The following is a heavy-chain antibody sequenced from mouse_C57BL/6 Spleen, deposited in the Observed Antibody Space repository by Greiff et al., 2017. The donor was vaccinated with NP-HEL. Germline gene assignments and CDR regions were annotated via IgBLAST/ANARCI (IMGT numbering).Heavy chain of an antibody. J-gene: IGHJ4*01. D-gene: IGHD2-2*01. CDR2: ISNLAYSI. CDR1: GFTFSDYG. CDR3: ARDGYDGVDY. Sequence: EVKLVESGGGLVQPGGSLKLSCAASGFTFSDYGMAWVRQAPRKGPEWVAFISNLAYSIYYADTVTGRFTISRENAKNTLYLEMSSLRSEDTAMYYCARDGYDGVDYWGQGTSVTVSS. V-gene: IGHV5-15*01.